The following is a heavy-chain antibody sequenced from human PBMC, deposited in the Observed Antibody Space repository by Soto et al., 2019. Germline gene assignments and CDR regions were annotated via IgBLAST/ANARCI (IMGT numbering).Heavy chain of an antibody. CDR2: ISYDGSNK. Sequence: XGSLRLSCAAAGFTFSSYGMHWVRQAPGRGLEWVAVISYDGSNKYYADSVKGRFTISRDNSKNTLYLQMNSLRAEDTAVYYCAIGLKWELQSSYYFDYWGQGTLVTVSS. CDR3: AIGLKWELQSSYYFDY. V-gene: IGHV3-30*03. D-gene: IGHD1-26*01. J-gene: IGHJ4*02. CDR1: GFTFSSYG.